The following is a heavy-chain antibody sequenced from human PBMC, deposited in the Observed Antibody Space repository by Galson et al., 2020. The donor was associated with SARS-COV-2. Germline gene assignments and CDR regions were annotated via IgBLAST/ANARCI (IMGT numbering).Heavy chain of an antibody. J-gene: IGHJ6*02. D-gene: IGHD6-19*01. Sequence: ASVKVSCKASGYTFTGYYMHWVRQAPGQGLEWMGWINPNSGGTTYAQKFQGRVTMTRDTSISTAYMELSRLRSDDTAVYYCARVGAVAGYYYYYGMDVWGQGTTVTVSS. V-gene: IGHV1-2*02. CDR1: GYTFTGYY. CDR3: ARVGAVAGYYYYYGMDV. CDR2: INPNSGGT.